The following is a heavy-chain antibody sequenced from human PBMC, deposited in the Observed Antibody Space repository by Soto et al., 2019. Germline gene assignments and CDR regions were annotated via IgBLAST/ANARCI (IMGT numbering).Heavy chain of an antibody. CDR2: IIPIFGTA. CDR1: GGTSSSDA. Sequence: ASVKVSCKASGGTSSSDAISWVRQAPGQGLEWMGGIIPIFGTANYAQKFQGRVTITADESTSTAYMELSSLRSEDTAVYYCARDLVVNYNWFDPWGQGTLVTVSS. CDR3: ARDLVVNYNWFDP. V-gene: IGHV1-69*13. J-gene: IGHJ5*02. D-gene: IGHD2-15*01.